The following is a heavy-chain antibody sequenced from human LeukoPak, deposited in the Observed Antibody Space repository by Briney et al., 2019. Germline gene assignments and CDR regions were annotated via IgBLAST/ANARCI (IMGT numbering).Heavy chain of an antibody. J-gene: IGHJ4*02. CDR1: GGTFSSYA. V-gene: IGHV1-69*01. Sequence: ASVKVSCKASGGTFSSYAISWVRQAPGQGLEWMGGIIPIFGTANYAQKFQGRVTITADESTSTAYMELSSLRSEDTAVYYCAVYCSGGSCYDRAYFDYWGQGTLVTVSS. D-gene: IGHD2-15*01. CDR2: IIPIFGTA. CDR3: AVYCSGGSCYDRAYFDY.